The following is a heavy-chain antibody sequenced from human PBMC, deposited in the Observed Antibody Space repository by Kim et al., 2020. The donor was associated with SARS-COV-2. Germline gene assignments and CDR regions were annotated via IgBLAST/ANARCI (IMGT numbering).Heavy chain of an antibody. CDR1: GGTFSSYA. CDR2: IIPIFGTA. V-gene: IGHV1-69*13. Sequence: SVKVSCKASGGTFSSYAISWVRQAPGQGLEWMGGIIPIFGTANYAQKFQGRVTITADESTSTAYMELSSLRSEDTAVYYCARGDYYDSSGVGSGNYYYYGMDVWGQGTTVTVSS. J-gene: IGHJ6*02. CDR3: ARGDYYDSSGVGSGNYYYYGMDV. D-gene: IGHD3-22*01.